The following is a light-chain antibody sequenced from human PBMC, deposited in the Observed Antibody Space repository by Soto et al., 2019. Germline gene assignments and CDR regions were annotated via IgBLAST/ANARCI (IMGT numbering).Light chain of an antibody. CDR3: QQSYTTPRT. CDR2: KAS. CDR1: QSISSW. V-gene: IGKV1-5*03. J-gene: IGKJ1*01. Sequence: DIQMTQSPSTLSASLGGRVTITCRASQSISSWLAWYQQKPGKAPKLLIYKASSLESGVTSRFSGSGTGTEFTPTITSLQPDDFATSYCQQSYTTPRTFGQGTKVDVK.